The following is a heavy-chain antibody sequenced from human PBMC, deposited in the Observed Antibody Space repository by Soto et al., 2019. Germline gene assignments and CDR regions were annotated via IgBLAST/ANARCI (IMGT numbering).Heavy chain of an antibody. J-gene: IGHJ4*02. V-gene: IGHV4-59*01. CDR1: GGSISSYY. CDR3: ARDGGDYHFDY. CDR2: IYYSGST. D-gene: IGHD4-17*01. Sequence: PSETLSLTCTVSGGSISSYYWSWIRQPPGKGLEWIGYIYYSGSTNYNPSLKSRVTISVDTSKNQFSLKLSSVTAADTAVYYCARDGGDYHFDYWGQGTLVTVSS.